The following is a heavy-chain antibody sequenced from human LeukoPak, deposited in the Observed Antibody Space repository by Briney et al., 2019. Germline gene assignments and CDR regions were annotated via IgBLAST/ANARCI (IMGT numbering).Heavy chain of an antibody. CDR3: ARGLPSVGVVIIGNFDY. J-gene: IGHJ4*02. CDR1: GGSFSGYY. D-gene: IGHD3-3*01. CDR2: INHSGST. V-gene: IGHV4-34*01. Sequence: PSETLSLTCAVYGGSFSGYYWSWIRQPPGKGLEWIGEINHSGSTNYNPSLKSRVTISVDTSKNQFSLKLSSVTAADTAVYYCARGLPSVGVVIIGNFDYWGQGTLVTVSS.